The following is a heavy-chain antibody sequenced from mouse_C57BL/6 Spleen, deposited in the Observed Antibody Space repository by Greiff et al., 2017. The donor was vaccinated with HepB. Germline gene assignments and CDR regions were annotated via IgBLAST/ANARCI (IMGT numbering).Heavy chain of an antibody. D-gene: IGHD1-1*01. V-gene: IGHV1-82*01. CDR1: GYAFSSSW. CDR3: AREGIRITTVVALDY. Sequence: QVQLQQSGPELVKPGASVKISCQASGYAFSSSWMNWVKQRPGKGLEWIGRIYPGDGDTNYNGKFKGKATLTADKSSSTAYMQLSSLTSEDSAVYFCAREGIRITTVVALDYWGQGTTLTVSS. CDR2: IYPGDGDT. J-gene: IGHJ2*01.